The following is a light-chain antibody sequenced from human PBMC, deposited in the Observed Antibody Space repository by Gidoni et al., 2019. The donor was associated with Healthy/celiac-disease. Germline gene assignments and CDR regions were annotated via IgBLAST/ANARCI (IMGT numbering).Light chain of an antibody. CDR3: QAWDSSTHV. J-gene: IGLJ1*01. CDR1: KLGDKY. Sequence: SYELTQPPSVSVSPGQTASITRSGDKLGDKYACWYQQKPGQSPVLVIYQDSKRPSGIPERFSGSNSGNTATLTISGTQAMDEADYYCQAWDSSTHVFGTGTKVTVL. V-gene: IGLV3-1*01. CDR2: QDS.